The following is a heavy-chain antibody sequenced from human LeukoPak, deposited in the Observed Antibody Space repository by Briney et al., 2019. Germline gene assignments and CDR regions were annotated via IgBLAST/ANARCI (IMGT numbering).Heavy chain of an antibody. D-gene: IGHD2-2*02. V-gene: IGHV4-61*02. J-gene: IGHJ5*02. CDR1: GGSISSGSYY. CDR3: ARGGGYCSSTSCYTRGSDNWFDP. CDR2: IYTSGST. Sequence: SETLSLTCTVSGGSISSGSYYWSWIRQPAGKGLEWIGRIYTSGSTNYNPSLKSRVTISVDTSKNQFSLKLGSVTAADTAVYYCARGGGYCSSTSCYTRGSDNWFDPWGQGTLVTVSS.